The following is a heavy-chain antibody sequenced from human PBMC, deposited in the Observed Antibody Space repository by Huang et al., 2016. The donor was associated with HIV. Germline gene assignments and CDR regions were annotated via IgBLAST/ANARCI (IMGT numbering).Heavy chain of an antibody. Sequence: EVQVVESGGDLVQPGGSLRLSCAASGFTFSSYWMSWVRQPPGKGLEWGANIKQDGSRKDYVDSVKGRFTISRDNANNSLYLQMNSLRAEDTVVYYCARTVAVAGRPNWFDPWGQGTLVTVSS. J-gene: IGHJ5*02. CDR2: IKQDGSRK. CDR1: GFTFSSYW. CDR3: ARTVAVAGRPNWFDP. V-gene: IGHV3-7*01. D-gene: IGHD6-19*01.